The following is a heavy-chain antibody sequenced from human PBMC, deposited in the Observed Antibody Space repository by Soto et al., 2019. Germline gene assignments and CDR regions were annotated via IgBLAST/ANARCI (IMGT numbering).Heavy chain of an antibody. V-gene: IGHV3-23*01. D-gene: IGHD6-19*01. CDR1: GLTFSTYA. CDR3: EKGSSSSGWSTFDA. Sequence: EVQLLESGGGLVQPGGSLRLSCAASGLTFSTYAMSWARQAPGKGLEWVSTFSGSGGYTNYADSVKGRFTISRDNSKNTLYMKMNSLGAEDTDVYYCEKGSSSSGWSTFDAWGQGTLVTVSS. CDR2: FSGSGGYT. J-gene: IGHJ4*02.